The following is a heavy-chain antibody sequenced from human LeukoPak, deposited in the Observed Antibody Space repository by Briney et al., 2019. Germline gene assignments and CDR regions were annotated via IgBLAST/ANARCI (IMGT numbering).Heavy chain of an antibody. CDR1: GFTFSSYG. CDR2: ISYDGSNK. Sequence: GGSLRLSCAASGFTFSSYGMHWVRQAPGKGLEWVAVISYDGSNKYYADSVKGRFTISRDNAQNSLYLQMNSLRVEDTAVYYCTRSLDEWGQGTLVTVSS. J-gene: IGHJ4*02. D-gene: IGHD3-16*01. V-gene: IGHV3-30*03. CDR3: TRSLDE.